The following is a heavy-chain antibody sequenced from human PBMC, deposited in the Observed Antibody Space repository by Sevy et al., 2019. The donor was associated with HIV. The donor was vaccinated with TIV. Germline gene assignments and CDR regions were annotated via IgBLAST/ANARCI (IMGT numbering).Heavy chain of an antibody. J-gene: IGHJ6*02. Sequence: GGSLRLSCAASGFAFSNYYAMHWVRQAPGKGLEWVALITYDGSDKYYADSVKGRFTISGDNFKNTLLQQMNSLTTEDTAVYYCARPRANYVDHYFFYAMDVWGQGTTVTVSS. CDR1: GFAFSNYYA. CDR3: ARPRANYVDHYFFYAMDV. V-gene: IGHV3-30-3*01. CDR2: ITYDGSDK. D-gene: IGHD4-17*01.